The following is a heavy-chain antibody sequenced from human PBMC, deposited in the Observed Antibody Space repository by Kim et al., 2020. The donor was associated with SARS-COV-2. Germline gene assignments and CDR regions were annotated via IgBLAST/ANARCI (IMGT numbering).Heavy chain of an antibody. CDR1: GGSISSSSYY. J-gene: IGHJ4*02. D-gene: IGHD3-16*01. CDR2: IYDSGST. Sequence: SETLSLTCTVSGGSISSSSYYWGWIRQPPGKGLEWIGSIYDSGSTYYNPSLKSPVTISVDTSKNQFSLKLSSVTAADTAVYYCARLVEFNDYILPNPNYYFDYWGERTLVTVSS. CDR3: ARLVEFNDYILPNPNYYFDY. V-gene: IGHV4-39*01.